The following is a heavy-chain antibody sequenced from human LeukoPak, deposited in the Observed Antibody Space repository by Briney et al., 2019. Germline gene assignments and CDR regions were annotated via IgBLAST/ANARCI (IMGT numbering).Heavy chain of an antibody. D-gene: IGHD6-13*01. CDR3: ARDVAAGRYNWFDP. J-gene: IGHJ5*02. CDR1: GGTFSSYA. Sequence: GSSVKVSCKASGGTFSSYAISWVRQAPGQGLEWMGGIIPIFGTANYAQKFQGRVTITTDESTSTAYMELGSLRSEDTAVYYCARDVAAGRYNWFDPWGQGTLVTVSS. CDR2: IIPIFGTA. V-gene: IGHV1-69*05.